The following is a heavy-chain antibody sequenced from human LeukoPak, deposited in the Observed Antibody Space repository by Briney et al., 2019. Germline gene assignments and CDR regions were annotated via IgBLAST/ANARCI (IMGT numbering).Heavy chain of an antibody. Sequence: SETLSLTCTVSGGSISSYYWSWIRQPPGKGLEWIGYIYYSGSTNYNPSLKSRVAISVDTSKNQFSLKLSSVTAADTAVYYCARGRPRYYDFWSGYYFDYWGQGTLVTVSS. J-gene: IGHJ4*02. CDR3: ARGRPRYYDFWSGYYFDY. D-gene: IGHD3-3*01. CDR1: GGSISSYY. V-gene: IGHV4-59*12. CDR2: IYYSGST.